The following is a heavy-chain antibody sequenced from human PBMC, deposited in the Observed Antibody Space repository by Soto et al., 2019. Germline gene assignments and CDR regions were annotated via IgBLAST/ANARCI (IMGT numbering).Heavy chain of an antibody. D-gene: IGHD6-6*01. J-gene: IGHJ4*02. Sequence: QVQLQQWGAGLLKPSETLSLTCAVYGGSFSGYYWSWIRQPPGKGLEWSGEINHSGSTNYNPSLKSRFTISVDPPKNQFSLKLSSVTAADTAVYYCARGSQQLVRGYFDYWGPGTLVTVSS. V-gene: IGHV4-34*01. CDR2: INHSGST. CDR1: GGSFSGYY. CDR3: ARGSQQLVRGYFDY.